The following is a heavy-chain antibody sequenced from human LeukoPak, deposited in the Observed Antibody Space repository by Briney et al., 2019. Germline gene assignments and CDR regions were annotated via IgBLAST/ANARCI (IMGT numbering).Heavy chain of an antibody. Sequence: SETLSLTCAVYGGSFSGYYWSWIRQPPWKGLEWIGEINHSGSTNYNPSLKSRVTISVDTPKNQFSLKLSSVTAADTAVYYCARVRHGGDFDYWGQGTLVTLSS. CDR2: INHSGST. V-gene: IGHV4-34*01. CDR3: ARVRHGGDFDY. CDR1: GGSFSGYY. J-gene: IGHJ4*02.